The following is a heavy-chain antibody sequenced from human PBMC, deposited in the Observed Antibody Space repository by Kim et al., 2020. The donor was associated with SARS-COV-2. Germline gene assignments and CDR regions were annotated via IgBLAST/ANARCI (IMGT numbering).Heavy chain of an antibody. CDR1: GFTFSDYY. J-gene: IGHJ5*02. CDR2: ISSSSSYT. D-gene: IGHD1-1*01. CDR3: ARGPDGVAEQNWFDP. Sequence: GGSLRLSCAASGFTFSDYYMSWIRQAPGKGLEWVSYISSSSSYTNYADSVKGRFTISRDNAKNSLYLQMNSLRAEDTAVYYCARGPDGVAEQNWFDPWGQGTLVTVSS. V-gene: IGHV3-11*05.